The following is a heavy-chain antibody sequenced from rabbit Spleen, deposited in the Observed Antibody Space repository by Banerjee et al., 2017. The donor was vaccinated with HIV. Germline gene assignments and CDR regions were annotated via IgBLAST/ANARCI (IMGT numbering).Heavy chain of an antibody. CDR1: GVSFSGNSY. V-gene: IGHV1S45*01. Sequence: QEQLVESGGGLVKPEGSLTLTCIASGVSFSGNSYMCWVRQAPGKGLEWIVCIDTGSSGFTYFASWAKGRFTISKTSTTVTLQMTSLTAADTATYFCARDRGSGWSDAIDPWGPGTLVTVS. CDR2: IDTGSSGFT. D-gene: IGHD4-1*01. J-gene: IGHJ2*01. CDR3: ARDRGSGWSDAIDP.